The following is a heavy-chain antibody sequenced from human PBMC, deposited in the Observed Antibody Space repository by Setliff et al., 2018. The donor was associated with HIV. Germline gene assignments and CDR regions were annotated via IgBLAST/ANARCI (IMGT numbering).Heavy chain of an antibody. CDR3: ARDPVITMMVGPKFYFDY. CDR2: IFSSGST. J-gene: IGHJ4*02. V-gene: IGHV4-4*07. D-gene: IGHD3-22*01. Sequence: SETLSLTCTVSGGSISSYYWSWIRQPAGKGLEWIGRIFSSGSTSYNSSLKSRVTMSVDTSKNQFSLRLTSVPAADTAVYYCARDPVITMMVGPKFYFDYWGQGILVTVSS. CDR1: GGSISSYY.